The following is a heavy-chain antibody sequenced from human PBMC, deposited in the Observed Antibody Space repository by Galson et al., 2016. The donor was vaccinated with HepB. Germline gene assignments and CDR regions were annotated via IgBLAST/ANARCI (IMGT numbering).Heavy chain of an antibody. CDR3: AREGPGSDFSSFEY. D-gene: IGHD3-3*01. J-gene: IGHJ4*02. CDR1: GFSFSVYG. Sequence: SLRLSCAASGFSFSVYGMHWVRQTPGKGLEWVAFISNDGSDEYYADSVKGRFTISRDNSKNTLYLQLNSLRAEDTAVFYCAREGPGSDFSSFEYWGQGTLVTVST. V-gene: IGHV3-30-3*01. CDR2: ISNDGSDE.